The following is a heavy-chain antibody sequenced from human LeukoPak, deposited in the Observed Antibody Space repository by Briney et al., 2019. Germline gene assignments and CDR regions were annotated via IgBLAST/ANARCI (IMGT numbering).Heavy chain of an antibody. J-gene: IGHJ3*01. Sequence: GGSLRLSCAASGFNLGDHTMHWVRQAPGKGLEWVALIWHDGSNTDYAKSVRGRFTISRDNAHNTVYLQMNSLGAEDTAVYYCAKELKLGYCFDPSRCLDAFDVWGQGTKVTVSS. V-gene: IGHV3-33*03. CDR1: GFNLGDHT. D-gene: IGHD2-21*01. CDR2: IWHDGSNT. CDR3: AKELKLGYCFDPSRCLDAFDV.